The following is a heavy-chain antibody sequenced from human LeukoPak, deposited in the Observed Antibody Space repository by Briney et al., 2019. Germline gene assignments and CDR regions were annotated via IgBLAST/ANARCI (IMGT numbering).Heavy chain of an antibody. Sequence: GGSLRLSCAASGFTFSSYGMHWVRQAPGKGLEWVAFIRYDGSNKYYADSVKGRFTISRDNSKNTLYLQMNSLRAEDTAVYYCAKDRVPAAMRPLGDYWGQGTLVTVSS. V-gene: IGHV3-30*02. J-gene: IGHJ4*02. CDR2: IRYDGSNK. CDR3: AKDRVPAAMRPLGDY. D-gene: IGHD2-2*01. CDR1: GFTFSSYG.